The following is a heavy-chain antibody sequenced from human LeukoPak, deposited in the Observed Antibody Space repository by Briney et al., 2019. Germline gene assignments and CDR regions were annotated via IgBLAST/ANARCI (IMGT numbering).Heavy chain of an antibody. CDR2: ISSSGSTI. J-gene: IGHJ3*02. D-gene: IGHD6-19*01. CDR1: GFTFSSYA. V-gene: IGHV3-48*01. Sequence: QHWGSLRLSCAASGFTFSSYAMNWVRQAPGKGLEWVSYISSSGSTIYYADSVKGRFTISRDNSKNTLYLQMNSLRAEDTAVYYCARDYIAVAAFDIWGQGTMVTVSS. CDR3: ARDYIAVAAFDI.